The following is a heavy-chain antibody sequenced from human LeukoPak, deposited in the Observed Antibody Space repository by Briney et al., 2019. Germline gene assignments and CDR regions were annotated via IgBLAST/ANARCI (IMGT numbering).Heavy chain of an antibody. D-gene: IGHD3-10*02. J-gene: IGHJ6*04. CDR2: ISYDGSNK. V-gene: IGHV3-30*18. CDR3: AKDLSARFGELLFFMDV. CDR1: GFTLSSYG. Sequence: PGGSLRLSCAASGFTLSSYGMHWVGQALGKGLEWVAVISYDGSNKYYADSVKGRFTISRDNSKNTLYLQMNSPRAEDTAVYYCAKDLSARFGELLFFMDVWGKGTTVTVSS.